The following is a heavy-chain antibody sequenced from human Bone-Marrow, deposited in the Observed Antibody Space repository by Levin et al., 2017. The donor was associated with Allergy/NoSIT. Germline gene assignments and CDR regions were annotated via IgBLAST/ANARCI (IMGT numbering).Heavy chain of an antibody. J-gene: IGHJ6*02. D-gene: IGHD2-2*01. Sequence: HSGGSLRLSCIASGVTFSNYAMTWVRQAPGKGLEWVSTISGSGSATYYADSVRGRFTISRDNPKKILYLQINSLRAEDTAMYYCAKSIMLVPSALWPRLYGMDVWGQGTTVTVSS. CDR2: ISGSGSAT. CDR1: GVTFSNYA. V-gene: IGHV3-23*01. CDR3: AKSIMLVPSALWPRLYGMDV.